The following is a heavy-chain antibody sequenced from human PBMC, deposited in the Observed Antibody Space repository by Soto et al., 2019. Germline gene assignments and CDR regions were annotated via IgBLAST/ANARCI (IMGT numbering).Heavy chain of an antibody. CDR3: ARHRYGGYGMYIEY. CDR1: GDSISTNY. CDR2: IYYTGST. D-gene: IGHD5-12*01. J-gene: IGHJ4*02. Sequence: QVQLQESGPGQVKPSETLSLTCTVSGDSISTNYWTWIRQPPGKGLEWIGYIYYTGSTNYNPSLKSRVTISVDTSKNQFSLKLSSVTAADTAMYYCARHRYGGYGMYIEYWGQGTLLIVSS. V-gene: IGHV4-59*08.